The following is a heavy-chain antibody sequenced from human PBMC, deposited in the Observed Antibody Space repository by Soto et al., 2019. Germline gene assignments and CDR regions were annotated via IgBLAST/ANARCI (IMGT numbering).Heavy chain of an antibody. CDR2: ISSNSAYI. V-gene: IGHV3-21*01. J-gene: IGHJ5*02. CDR1: GFTFRSFT. D-gene: IGHD6-13*01. CDR3: TRDASRDSSARGWFDP. Sequence: GGSLRLSCAASGFTFRSFTMNWVRQAPGKGLGWVSTISSNSAYIYYTDALRGRFTISRDNAKNSLHLQMNSLRAEDTAVYYCTRDASRDSSARGWFDPWGPGTLVTVSS.